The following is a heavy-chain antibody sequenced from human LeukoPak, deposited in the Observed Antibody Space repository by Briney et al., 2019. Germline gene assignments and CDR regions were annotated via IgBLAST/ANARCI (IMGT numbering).Heavy chain of an antibody. Sequence: GGSLRLSCAASGFTFDDYAMHWVRQAPGKGLEWVSGISWNSGSIGYADSVKGRFTISRDNAKNSLYLQMNSLRAEDTALYYCAKAQYYDILTGYLDYWGQGTLVTVSS. CDR3: AKAQYYDILTGYLDY. J-gene: IGHJ4*02. V-gene: IGHV3-9*01. D-gene: IGHD3-9*01. CDR1: GFTFDDYA. CDR2: ISWNSGSI.